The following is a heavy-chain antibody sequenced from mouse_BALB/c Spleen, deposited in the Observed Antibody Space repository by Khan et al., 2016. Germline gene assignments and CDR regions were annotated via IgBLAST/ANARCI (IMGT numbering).Heavy chain of an antibody. CDR3: ARHPYGSSYAMDY. CDR2: INPSNGRT. Sequence: QVQLQQSGAELVKPGASVKLSCKAYGYTFTSYWMHWVKQRPGQGLEWIGEINPSNGRTNYNEKFKSKATLTVDKSSSTAYMQLSSLTSEDSAVYYCARHPYGSSYAMDYWGQGTSVTVSS. D-gene: IGHD1-1*01. V-gene: IGHV1S81*02. CDR1: GYTFTSYW. J-gene: IGHJ4*01.